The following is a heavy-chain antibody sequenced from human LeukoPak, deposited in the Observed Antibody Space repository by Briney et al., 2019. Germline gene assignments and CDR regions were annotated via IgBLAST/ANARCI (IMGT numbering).Heavy chain of an antibody. CDR2: IHGNGST. CDR3: AGHPLGYCSGGSCWDYYYYYMNV. Sequence: PSETLSLTCTVSGASITAHSWNWIRQTAGKGLEWIGRIHGNGSTNYNPSLKSRVTVSLDTSRNQLSLKLTSVTAADTAVYYCAGHPLGYCSGGSCWDYYYYYMNVWGKGTTVTVSS. D-gene: IGHD2-15*01. V-gene: IGHV4-4*07. CDR1: GASITAHS. J-gene: IGHJ6*03.